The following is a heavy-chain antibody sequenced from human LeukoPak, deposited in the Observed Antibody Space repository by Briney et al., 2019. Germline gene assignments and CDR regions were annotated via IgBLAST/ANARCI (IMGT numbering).Heavy chain of an antibody. CDR2: INSDGSST. CDR1: GFTFSSYW. CDR3: AKAPPYYYDSSGYWYYFGY. Sequence: GGSLRLSCAASGFTFSSYWMHWVRQAPGKGLVWVSRINSDGSSTSYADSVKGRFTISRDNAKNTLYPQMNSLRAEDTAVYYCAKAPPYYYDSSGYWYYFGYWGQGTLVTVSS. V-gene: IGHV3-74*01. J-gene: IGHJ4*02. D-gene: IGHD3-22*01.